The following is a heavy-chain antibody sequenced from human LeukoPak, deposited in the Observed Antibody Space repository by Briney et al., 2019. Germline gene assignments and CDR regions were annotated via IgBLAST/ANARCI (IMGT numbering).Heavy chain of an antibody. Sequence: GGSLRLSCTPSGFTFCGYALSWVRQAPGKGLEWVGFIRSKAYGGTTEYAASVKGRFTISRDDSKSIAYLQMNSLKTEDTAVYYCTRDRAYYYDSSGYYYCYFWGQGTLGTVSS. CDR3: TRDRAYYYDSSGYYYCYF. V-gene: IGHV3-49*04. D-gene: IGHD3-22*01. CDR1: GFTFCGYA. CDR2: IRSKAYGGTT. J-gene: IGHJ4*02.